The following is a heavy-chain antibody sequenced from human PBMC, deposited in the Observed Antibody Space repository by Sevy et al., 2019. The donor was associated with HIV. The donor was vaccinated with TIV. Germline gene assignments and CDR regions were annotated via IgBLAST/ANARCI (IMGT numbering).Heavy chain of an antibody. CDR1: GYTLTELS. CDR2: FDPEDGET. J-gene: IGHJ6*02. Sequence: ASVKVSCKVSGYTLTELSMHWVRQAPGKGLEWMGGFDPEDGETIYAQKFQGRVTMTEDTSTDTAYMELSSLRSEDTAVYYCATLIDYGSGSYVYYYYGMDVWGQGTTVTVSS. V-gene: IGHV1-24*01. D-gene: IGHD3-10*01. CDR3: ATLIDYGSGSYVYYYYGMDV.